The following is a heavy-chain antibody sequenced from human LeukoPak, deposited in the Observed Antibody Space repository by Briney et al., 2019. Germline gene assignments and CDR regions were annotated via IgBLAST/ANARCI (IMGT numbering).Heavy chain of an antibody. CDR3: ARGGAYYDSSGYIDY. Sequence: SGTLSLTCTVSGGSISSNNYYWGWIRQPPGKGLEWIGYIYHSGSTYYNPSLKSRVTISVDRSKNQFSLKLSSVTAADTAVYYCARGGAYYDSSGYIDYWGQGTLVTVSS. CDR2: IYHSGST. D-gene: IGHD3-22*01. J-gene: IGHJ4*02. V-gene: IGHV4-30-2*01. CDR1: GGSISSNNYY.